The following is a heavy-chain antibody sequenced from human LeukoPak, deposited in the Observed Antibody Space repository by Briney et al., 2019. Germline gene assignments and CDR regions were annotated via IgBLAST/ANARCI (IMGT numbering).Heavy chain of an antibody. CDR3: AKGPYYYDSSGYSRRWFDP. V-gene: IGHV3-23*01. D-gene: IGHD3-22*01. CDR1: GFTFSSYA. Sequence: GGSLRLSCAASGFTFSSYAMSWVRQAPGKGLVWVSAISGSGGITYYTVSVKGRFTISRDNSKNTLSLQMNSLRAEDTAVYYCAKGPYYYDSSGYSRRWFDPWGQGTLVTVSS. CDR2: ISGSGGIT. J-gene: IGHJ5*02.